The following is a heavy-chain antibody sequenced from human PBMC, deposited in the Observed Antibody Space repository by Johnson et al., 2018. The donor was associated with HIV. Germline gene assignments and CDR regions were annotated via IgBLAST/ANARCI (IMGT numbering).Heavy chain of an antibody. CDR1: GSTFSDYY. J-gene: IGHJ3*01. D-gene: IGHD6-6*01. V-gene: IGHV3-30*03. Sequence: VQLVESGGDLVKAGGSLRLSCAASGSTFSDYYMSWIRQAPGKGLEWVAVISYDGTEKYYAESVKARFTISRDNSKNTLYLVINRVRPEDTAVYYCARGQIAARWSDALHFWGQGTMVTVSS. CDR3: ARGQIAARWSDALHF. CDR2: ISYDGTEK.